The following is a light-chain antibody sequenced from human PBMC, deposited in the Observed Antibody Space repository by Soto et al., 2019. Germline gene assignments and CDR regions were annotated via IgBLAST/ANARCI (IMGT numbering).Light chain of an antibody. CDR3: QQYGRSGYT. Sequence: EIVLTQSPGTLSLSPWERATLSCRASQSVSSSYLVWYQQKPGQAPRLLIYGASSRATGIPDRFSGSGSGTDFTLTISRLEPEDFAVYYCQQYGRSGYTFGQGTKLEIK. V-gene: IGKV3-20*01. CDR2: GAS. CDR1: QSVSSSY. J-gene: IGKJ2*01.